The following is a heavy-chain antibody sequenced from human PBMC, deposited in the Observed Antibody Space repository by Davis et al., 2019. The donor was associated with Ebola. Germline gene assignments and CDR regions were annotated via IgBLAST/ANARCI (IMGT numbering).Heavy chain of an antibody. J-gene: IGHJ6*02. CDR2: TYYTAKWYN. CDR3: ARGWLRGGMDV. D-gene: IGHD5-18*01. V-gene: IGHV6-1*01. Sequence: PSETLSLTCAISGDSVSSAGWNWIRQSPSRGLEWLGRTYYTAKWYNDYAVSVKSRITINPDTAKNQFPLQLNSVTPEDTALYYCARGWLRGGMDVWGEGTTVTV. CDR1: GDSVSSAG.